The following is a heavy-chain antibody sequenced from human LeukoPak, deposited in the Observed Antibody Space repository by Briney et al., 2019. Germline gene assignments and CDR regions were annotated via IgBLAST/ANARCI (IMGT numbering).Heavy chain of an antibody. CDR3: ASDPAMVRGVIIMDSFFDY. CDR2: IRYDGSNK. CDR1: GFTFSSYG. D-gene: IGHD3-10*01. J-gene: IGHJ4*02. Sequence: PGGSLRLSCAASGFTFSSYGMHWVRQAPGKGLEWVAFIRYDGSNKYYADSVKGRFTISRDNSKNTLYLQMDSLRAEDTAVYYCASDPAMVRGVIIMDSFFDYWGQGTLVTVSS. V-gene: IGHV3-30*02.